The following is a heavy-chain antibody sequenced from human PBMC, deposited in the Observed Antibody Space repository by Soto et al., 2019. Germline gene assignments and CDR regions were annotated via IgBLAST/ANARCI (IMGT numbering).Heavy chain of an antibody. CDR3: ARARRVAAAGIGY. D-gene: IGHD6-13*01. CDR2: INHSGST. V-gene: IGHV4-34*01. Sequence: SETLSLTCAVYGGSFSSYYWSWIRQPPGKGLEWIGEINHSGSTNYNPSLKSRVTISVDTSKNQFSLKLYSVTAADTAVYYCARARRVAAAGIGYWGQGTLVTVSS. J-gene: IGHJ4*02. CDR1: GGSFSSYY.